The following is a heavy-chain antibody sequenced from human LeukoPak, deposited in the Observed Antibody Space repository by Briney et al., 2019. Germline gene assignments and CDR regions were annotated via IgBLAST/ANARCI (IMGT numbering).Heavy chain of an antibody. CDR2: INHSGST. Sequence: PSETLSLTCAVYGGSFSGYYWSWIRQPPGKGLEWIGEINHSGSTNYNPSLKSRVTIPVDTSKNQFSLKLSSVTAADTAVYYCARGTRIQLWLQVICGLAFDIWGQGTMVTVSS. J-gene: IGHJ3*02. CDR1: GGSFSGYY. D-gene: IGHD5-18*01. CDR3: ARGTRIQLWLQVICGLAFDI. V-gene: IGHV4-34*01.